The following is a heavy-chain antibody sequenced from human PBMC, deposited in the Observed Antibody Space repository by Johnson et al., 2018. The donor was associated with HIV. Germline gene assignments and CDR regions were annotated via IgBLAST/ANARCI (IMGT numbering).Heavy chain of an antibody. D-gene: IGHD1-26*01. V-gene: IGHV3-30*18. CDR1: GFTFSSYG. CDR3: AKGGVWEIPLGFGAVDF. CDR2: ISYDGSNK. Sequence: QVQLVESGGGLIQPGGSLRLSCAASGFTFSSYGMHWVRQAPGKGLEWVAVISYDGSNKYYADSVKGRFTISRDNSKNTLFLQMNSLRDEDTAVYFCAKGGVWEIPLGFGAVDFWGQGTMVSASS. J-gene: IGHJ3*01.